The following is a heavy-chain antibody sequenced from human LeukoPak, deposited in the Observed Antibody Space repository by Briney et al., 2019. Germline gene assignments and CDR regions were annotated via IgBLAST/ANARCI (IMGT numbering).Heavy chain of an antibody. V-gene: IGHV1-2*02. CDR2: INPNSGGT. Sequence: ASVTVSCKASGYTFTGYYMHWVRQAPGQGLEWMGWINPNSGGTSYAPNFQGRVTMTRDTSISTAYMELSSLRSDDTAVYFCARDRVGSAWDFDYWGQGTLVTVSS. CDR3: ARDRVGSAWDFDY. J-gene: IGHJ4*02. CDR1: GYTFTGYY. D-gene: IGHD6-19*01.